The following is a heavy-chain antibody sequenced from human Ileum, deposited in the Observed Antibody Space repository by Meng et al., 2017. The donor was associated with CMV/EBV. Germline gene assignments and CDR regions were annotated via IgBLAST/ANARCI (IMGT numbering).Heavy chain of an antibody. CDR2: ITSGSDDF. J-gene: IGHJ4*02. V-gene: IGHV3-21*01. Sequence: GGPLRLSCAASGFTFSTYSMNWVRQAPGKGLERIASITSGSDDFYYADSVKGRFAISRDNAKNSLYLQMNSLRAEDTAMYYCARQYCSSTRCYTIDNWGQGTLVTVSS. CDR3: ARQYCSSTRCYTIDN. D-gene: IGHD2-2*02. CDR1: GFTFSTYS.